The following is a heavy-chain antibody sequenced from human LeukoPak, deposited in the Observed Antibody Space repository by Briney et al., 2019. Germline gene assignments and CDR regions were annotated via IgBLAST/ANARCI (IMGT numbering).Heavy chain of an antibody. Sequence: GGSLRLSCAASGFTFSSCAMSWVRQAPGKGLEWVSAISGSGGSTYYADSAKGRFTISRDNSKNTLYLQMNSLRAEDTAVYYCAKDRLYSSSRYQGGVGYYFDYWGQGTLVTVSS. V-gene: IGHV3-23*01. CDR1: GFTFSSCA. CDR2: ISGSGGST. D-gene: IGHD6-13*01. J-gene: IGHJ4*02. CDR3: AKDRLYSSSRYQGGVGYYFDY.